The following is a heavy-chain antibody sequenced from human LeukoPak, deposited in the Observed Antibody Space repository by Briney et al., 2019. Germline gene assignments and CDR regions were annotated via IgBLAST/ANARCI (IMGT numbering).Heavy chain of an antibody. Sequence: GGSLRLSCAASGFTFSSYGMHWVRQAPGKGLEWVAFIRYDGSNKYYADSVKGRFTISRDNSKNTLHLQMNSLKAEDTAVYYCAKGQDDWEKKLPSGLDVWGTGNTVTVSS. V-gene: IGHV3-30*02. CDR3: AKGQDDWEKKLPSGLDV. J-gene: IGHJ6*04. CDR1: GFTFSSYG. CDR2: IRYDGSNK. D-gene: IGHD1-26*01.